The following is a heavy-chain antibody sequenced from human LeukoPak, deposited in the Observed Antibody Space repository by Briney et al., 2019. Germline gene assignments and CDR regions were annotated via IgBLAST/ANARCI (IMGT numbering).Heavy chain of an antibody. CDR1: GFTFSNYA. CDR3: ARDRRWNDVDYYFGMDV. D-gene: IGHD1-1*01. V-gene: IGHV3-23*01. Sequence: GGSLRLSCAASGFTFSNYAMSWVRQAPGKGLEWVSSISVSGDNTYYADSVKGRFTISRGNSQNTLYLRMNSLRAEDMAVYFCARDRRWNDVDYYFGMDVWGQGTTVTVSS. J-gene: IGHJ6*02. CDR2: ISVSGDNT.